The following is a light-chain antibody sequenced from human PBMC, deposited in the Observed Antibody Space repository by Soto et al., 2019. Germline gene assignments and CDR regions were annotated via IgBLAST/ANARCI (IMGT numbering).Light chain of an antibody. CDR3: QSFDSSLRGV. CDR1: SSNIGAGYD. V-gene: IGLV1-40*01. Sequence: QCVLTQPPSVSGAPGQRGTISCTGSSSNIGAGYDVHWYQQLPGKAPKLLIYGNSNRPSGVPDRFSGSKSGTSASLAITGLQAEDEADYYCQSFDSSLRGVFGTGTKVTVL. J-gene: IGLJ1*01. CDR2: GNS.